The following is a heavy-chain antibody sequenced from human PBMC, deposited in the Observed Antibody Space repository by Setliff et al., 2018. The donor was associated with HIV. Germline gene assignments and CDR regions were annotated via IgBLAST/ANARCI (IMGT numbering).Heavy chain of an antibody. CDR3: ARGPYCSSSTCYGPLYYYYYMDV. CDR1: GYTFTAYY. D-gene: IGHD2-2*01. Sequence: ASVKVSCKASGYTFTAYYMHWVRQAPGQGLEWMGRIIPNSGGTNYAQKFQGRVTMTRDTSISTAYMELSRLRSDDTAVYYCARGPYCSSSTCYGPLYYYYYMDV. CDR2: IIPNSGGT. J-gene: IGHJ6*03. V-gene: IGHV1-2*06.